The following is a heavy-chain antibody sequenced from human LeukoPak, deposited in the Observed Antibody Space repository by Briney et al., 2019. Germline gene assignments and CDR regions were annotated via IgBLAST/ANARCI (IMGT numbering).Heavy chain of an antibody. CDR2: ISGSGGNT. CDR1: GFTFSSYA. V-gene: IGHV3-23*01. D-gene: IGHD3-10*01. J-gene: IGHJ4*02. CDR3: AKNTDSGSYYRFDY. Sequence: GGSLRLSCAASGFTFSSYAMSWVRQAPGKGLEWVSTISGSGGNTYHADSVKGRFTISRDNSKNTLYLQMNSLRADDTAVYYCAKNTDSGSYYRFDYWGQGTLVTVSS.